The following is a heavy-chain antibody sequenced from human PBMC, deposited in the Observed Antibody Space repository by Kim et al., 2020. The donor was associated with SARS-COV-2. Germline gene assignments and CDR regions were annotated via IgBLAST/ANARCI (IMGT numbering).Heavy chain of an antibody. CDR1: GGSISSSSYY. CDR2: IYYSGST. Sequence: SETLSLTCTVSGGSISSSSYYWGWIRQPPGKGLEWIGSIYYSGSTYYNPSLKSRVTISVDTSKNQFSLKLSSVTAADTAVYYCARWAVAGTGVDYWGQGTLVTVSS. D-gene: IGHD6-19*01. V-gene: IGHV4-39*01. CDR3: ARWAVAGTGVDY. J-gene: IGHJ4*02.